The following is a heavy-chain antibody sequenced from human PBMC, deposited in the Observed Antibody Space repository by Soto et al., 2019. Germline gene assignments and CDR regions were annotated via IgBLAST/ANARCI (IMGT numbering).Heavy chain of an antibody. J-gene: IGHJ4*02. Sequence: SETLSLTCTVSGGSISSYFWSWLRQPPGKGLEWIGYIYYSGSTKYNPSLKSRVTISLDTSKNQFSLKLSSVTDADAAVYYCARDLGRYFDYWGQGTLVTVS. CDR1: GGSISSYF. V-gene: IGHV4-59*01. CDR3: ARDLGRYFDY. CDR2: IYYSGST. D-gene: IGHD7-27*01.